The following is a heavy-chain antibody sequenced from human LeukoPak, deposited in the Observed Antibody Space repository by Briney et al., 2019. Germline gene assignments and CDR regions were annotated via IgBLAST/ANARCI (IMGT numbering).Heavy chain of an antibody. CDR3: ARDNSVGDNAWWFDP. D-gene: IGHD1-26*01. CDR1: GYTFTGYY. CDR2: INPTGGST. Sequence: GASVKVSCKASGYTFTGYYMHWVRQAPGQGLEWMGLINPTGGSTGYAQKFQGRVTMTRDMSMSTDYMELSSLRSEDTAIYYCARDNSVGDNAWWFDPWGQGTLVTVSS. V-gene: IGHV1-46*01. J-gene: IGHJ5*02.